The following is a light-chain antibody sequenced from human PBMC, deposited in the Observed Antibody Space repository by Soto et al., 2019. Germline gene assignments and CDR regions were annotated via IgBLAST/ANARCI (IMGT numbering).Light chain of an antibody. J-gene: IGKJ5*01. CDR2: DAS. V-gene: IGKV3-11*01. Sequence: VLTQSPATLSLSAGERAPLSCRASQNVSRYLAWYQQKPGQAPRLLIYDASNRATGIPARFSGSGSGTDFTLTISSLEPEDFAVYYCQQRSSWPITFGQGTRLEIK. CDR1: QNVSRY. CDR3: QQRSSWPIT.